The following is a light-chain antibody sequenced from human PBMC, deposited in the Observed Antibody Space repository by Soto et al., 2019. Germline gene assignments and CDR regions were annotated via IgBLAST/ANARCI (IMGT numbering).Light chain of an antibody. CDR2: DAS. CDR1: QSVSSY. J-gene: IGKJ4*01. V-gene: IGKV3-11*01. CDR3: QQRSNWPRLT. Sequence: EIVLTQSPATLSLSPGERATLSCRASQSVSSYLAWYQQKPGQAPRLLIYDASNRATGIPARFSGSGSGTDFTLTISSLEPEYFAVYYCQQRSNWPRLTFGGGTKVDIK.